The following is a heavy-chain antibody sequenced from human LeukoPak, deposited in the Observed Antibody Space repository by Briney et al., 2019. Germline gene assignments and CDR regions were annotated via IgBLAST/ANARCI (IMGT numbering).Heavy chain of an antibody. CDR2: IKSKTDGGTI. J-gene: IGHJ6*03. Sequence: PGGSPRLSCAASGFTFSNAWMSWVRQAPGKGLEWVGRIKSKTDGGTIDYTAPVKGRFTISRDDSKNTLYLQMNSLRAEDTAVYYCARYPVDGNYYYMDVWGKGTTVTVSS. CDR3: ARYPVDGNYYYMDV. D-gene: IGHD2-15*01. CDR1: GFTFSNAW. V-gene: IGHV3-15*01.